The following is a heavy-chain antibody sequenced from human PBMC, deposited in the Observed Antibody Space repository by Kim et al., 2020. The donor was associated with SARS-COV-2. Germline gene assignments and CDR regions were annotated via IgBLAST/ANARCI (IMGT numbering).Heavy chain of an antibody. CDR1: GFNFRNYG. V-gene: IGHV3-30*18. Sequence: GGSLRLSCAASGFNFRNYGMHWVRQAPGKGLEWVAVVSYDGTYKFKAESVKGRFTVSRDNSKNTLYLQMSSLRPDDTAVYYCAKQSALVVAATVDSWGQGTLVIVSS. CDR3: AKQSALVVAATVDS. J-gene: IGHJ4*02. D-gene: IGHD6-19*01. CDR2: VSYDGTYK.